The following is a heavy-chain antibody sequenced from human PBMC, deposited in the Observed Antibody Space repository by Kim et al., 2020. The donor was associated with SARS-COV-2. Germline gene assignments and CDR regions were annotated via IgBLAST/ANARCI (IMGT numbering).Heavy chain of an antibody. CDR2: INPDGSTT. V-gene: IGHV3-74*01. D-gene: IGHD3-10*01. CDR1: RFTFSNYW. CDR3: VTPRYYYGSGSYPNRDY. J-gene: IGHJ4*02. Sequence: GGSLRLSCAASRFTFSNYWMEWVRQVPGKGLLWVSRINPDGSTTDYADSVKGRFTISRDNAKNTLYLQMNSLRVEDTAVYYCVTPRYYYGSGSYPNRDYWGQGTLVTVSS.